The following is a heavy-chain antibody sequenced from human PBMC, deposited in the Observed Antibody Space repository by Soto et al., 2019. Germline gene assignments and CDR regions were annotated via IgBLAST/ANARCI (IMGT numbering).Heavy chain of an antibody. CDR2: IKQGASQK. D-gene: IGHD5-12*01. CDR1: GFTFSSFW. CDR3: AREGVARYGMDV. Sequence: EVQLVESGGDLVQPGGSLRLSCAGSGFTFSSFWMSWVCQAPGKGLEWVANIKQGASQKFYVDSVKGRFTISRDDAKNSLYLQMNSLRAEDTAVYYCAREGVARYGMDVWGQGTTVTVSS. V-gene: IGHV3-7*01. J-gene: IGHJ6*02.